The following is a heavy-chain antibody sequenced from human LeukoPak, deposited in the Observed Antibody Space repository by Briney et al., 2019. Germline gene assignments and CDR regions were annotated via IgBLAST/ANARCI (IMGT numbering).Heavy chain of an antibody. J-gene: IGHJ4*02. CDR3: ATDLPRRVYFDWLLLDY. D-gene: IGHD3-9*01. CDR2: FAPKDGAT. CDR1: GYTLTELS. V-gene: IGHV1-24*01. Sequence: ASVKLSCAVSGYTLTELSMHWVRQAPGKGLEWIGGFAPKDGATINAQKFQGRVTMTEDTSTDTAYMDLSSLRSEERAVYYCATDLPRRVYFDWLLLDYWGQGTLVTVSS.